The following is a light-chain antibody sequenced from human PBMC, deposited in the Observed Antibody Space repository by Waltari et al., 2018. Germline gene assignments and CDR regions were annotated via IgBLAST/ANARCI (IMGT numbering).Light chain of an antibody. Sequence: EIVMTQSPATLSASPGERATLSCRASQSVSSNLAWYQQKPDQAPRLLIYGASTRATGIPARFSGSGSGTEFTLTISSLQSEDFAVYYCQQYNNWPPGTFGQGTKVEIK. V-gene: IGKV3-15*01. CDR1: QSVSSN. CDR2: GAS. CDR3: QQYNNWPPGT. J-gene: IGKJ1*01.